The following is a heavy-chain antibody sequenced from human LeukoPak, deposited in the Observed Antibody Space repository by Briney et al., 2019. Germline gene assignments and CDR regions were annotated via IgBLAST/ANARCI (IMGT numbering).Heavy chain of an antibody. Sequence: SETLSLTCAVYGGSFSGYYWRWIRQPPGKGLEWIGEINHSGSTNYNPSLKSRVTISVDTSKNQFSLKLSSVTAADTAVYYCARGSGMGSITIFGVVISRANFFDYWGQGTLVTVSS. CDR3: ARGSGMGSITIFGVVISRANFFDY. V-gene: IGHV4-34*01. J-gene: IGHJ4*02. CDR1: GGSFSGYY. CDR2: INHSGST. D-gene: IGHD3-3*01.